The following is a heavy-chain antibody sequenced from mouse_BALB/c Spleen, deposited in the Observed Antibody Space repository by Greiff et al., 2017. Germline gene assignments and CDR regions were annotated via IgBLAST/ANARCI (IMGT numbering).Heavy chain of an antibody. V-gene: IGHV5-6-5*01. D-gene: IGHD2-10*01. CDR1: GFTFSSYA. Sequence: EVMLVESGGGLVKPGGSLKLSCAASGFTFSSYAMSWVRQTPEKRLEWVASISSGGSTYYPDSVKGRFTISRDNARNILYLQMSSLRSEDTAMYYCAREGAYYGNYVGYFDVWGAGTTVTVSS. J-gene: IGHJ1*01. CDR2: ISSGGST. CDR3: AREGAYYGNYVGYFDV.